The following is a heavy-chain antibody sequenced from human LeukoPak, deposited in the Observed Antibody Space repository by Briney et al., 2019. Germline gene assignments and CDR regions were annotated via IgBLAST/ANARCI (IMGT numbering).Heavy chain of an antibody. CDR3: AREGGDDTAGSYFDY. D-gene: IGHD5-18*01. V-gene: IGHV1-3*01. CDR2: INAGNGNT. Sequence: ASVKVSCKASGYTFTSYAMHWVRQAPGQRLEWMGWINAGNGNTKYSQKFQGRVTITRDTSASTAYMELSSLRSEDTAVYYCAREGGDDTAGSYFDYWAREPWSPSPQ. CDR1: GYTFTSYA. J-gene: IGHJ4*02.